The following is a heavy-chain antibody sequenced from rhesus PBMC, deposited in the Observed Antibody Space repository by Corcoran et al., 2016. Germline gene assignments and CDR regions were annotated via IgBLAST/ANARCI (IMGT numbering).Heavy chain of an antibody. D-gene: IGHD2-21*01. CDR1: GGSISSSNW. CDR2: IYGSGGCT. J-gene: IGHJ6*01. Sequence: QVQLQESGPAVVKPSETLSLTCAVSGGSISSSNWWSWIRQSPGKGLEWIGGIYGSGGCTEYNPSLKSRVTMSIDTSKNQFSLKLSSVTAADTAVYYGARDQYCTGSGCYALESWGQGVVVTVSS. CDR3: ARDQYCTGSGCYALES. V-gene: IGHV4-93*01.